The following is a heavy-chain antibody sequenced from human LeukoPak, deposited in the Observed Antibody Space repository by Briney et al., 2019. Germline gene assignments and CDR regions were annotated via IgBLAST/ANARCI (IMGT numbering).Heavy chain of an antibody. CDR3: ARNRRIAPDGTGRTGIYYFDY. J-gene: IGHJ4*02. V-gene: IGHV4-39*01. CDR2: IYYTGIT. Sequence: SETLSLTCTVSGGSISSSNFYWGWIRQPPGEGLEWIGNIYYTGITYYHPSLKSRVTISIDTSKNQFSLKLSSVTSANAAMYYCARNRRIAPDGTGRTGIYYFDYWGQGSLVTASS. CDR1: GGSISSSNFY. D-gene: IGHD6-13*01.